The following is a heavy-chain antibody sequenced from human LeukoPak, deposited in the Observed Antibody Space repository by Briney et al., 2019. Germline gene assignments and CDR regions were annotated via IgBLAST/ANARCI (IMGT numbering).Heavy chain of an antibody. CDR3: ARQRSYYYDSSGYYSLGY. J-gene: IGHJ4*02. V-gene: IGHV3-30*03. D-gene: IGHD3-22*01. CDR2: ISYDGSNK. CDR1: GFTFSSYG. Sequence: PGGSLRLSCAASGFTFSSYGMHWVRQAPGKGLEWVAVISYDGSNKYYADSVKGRFTISRDNSKNTLYLQMNSLRAEDTAVYYCARQRSYYYDSSGYYSLGYWGQGTLVTVSS.